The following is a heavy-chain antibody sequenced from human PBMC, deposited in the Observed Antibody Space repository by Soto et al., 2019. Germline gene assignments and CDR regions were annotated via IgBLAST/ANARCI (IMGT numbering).Heavy chain of an antibody. CDR2: IIPIFGTA. Sequence: SVKVSCKASGGTFSSYAISWVRQAPGQGLEWMGGIIPIFGTANYAQKFQGRVTITADKSTSTANMELSSLRSEDTAVYYCARAHLYDFWSGYYKAPFDYWGQGTLVTVSS. D-gene: IGHD3-3*01. CDR3: ARAHLYDFWSGYYKAPFDY. J-gene: IGHJ4*02. V-gene: IGHV1-69*06. CDR1: GGTFSSYA.